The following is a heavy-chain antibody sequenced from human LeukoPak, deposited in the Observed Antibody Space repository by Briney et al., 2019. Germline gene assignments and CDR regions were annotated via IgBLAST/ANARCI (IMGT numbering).Heavy chain of an antibody. V-gene: IGHV3-23*01. J-gene: IGHJ6*02. D-gene: IGHD2-2*01. CDR2: ISGSGGST. Sequence: GGSLRLSCAASGFTFSSQAMSWVRQAPGEGLEWVSSISGSGGSTYYADSVKGRFTISRDNSKNTLYLQMNSLRAEDTAVYYCAKAGYCSSTSCYYYYGMDVWGQGTTVTVSS. CDR1: GFTFSSQA. CDR3: AKAGYCSSTSCYYYYGMDV.